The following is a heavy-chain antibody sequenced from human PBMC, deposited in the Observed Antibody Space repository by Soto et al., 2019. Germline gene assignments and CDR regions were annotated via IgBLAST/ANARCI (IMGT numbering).Heavy chain of an antibody. CDR2: VNQEGTEK. CDR1: GFIFDVWW. Sequence: PGGSLRLSCAASGFIFDVWWMSWVRQAPGKGLEWVASVNQEGTEKWYVDSVKGRFSISRDNAENSLYLQMNSLRADDTAVYYCARQGGSDCTTSACLNWVDPWGQGTLVTVSS. CDR3: ARQGGSDCTTSACLNWVDP. D-gene: IGHD2-8*01. J-gene: IGHJ5*02. V-gene: IGHV3-7*03.